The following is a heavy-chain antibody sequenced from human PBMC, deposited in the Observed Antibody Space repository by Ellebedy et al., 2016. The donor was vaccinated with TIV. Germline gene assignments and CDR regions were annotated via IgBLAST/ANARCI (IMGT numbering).Heavy chain of an antibody. CDR3: ARDPYSSGWAYYYYYYGMDV. Sequence: GGSLRLXXAASGFTFSSYAMSWVRQAPGKGLEWVSSISSSSSYIYYADSVKGRFTISRDNAKNSLYLQMNSLRAEDTAVYYCARDPYSSGWAYYYYYYGMDVWGQGTTVTVSS. J-gene: IGHJ6*02. CDR2: ISSSSSYI. D-gene: IGHD6-19*01. CDR1: GFTFSSYA. V-gene: IGHV3-21*01.